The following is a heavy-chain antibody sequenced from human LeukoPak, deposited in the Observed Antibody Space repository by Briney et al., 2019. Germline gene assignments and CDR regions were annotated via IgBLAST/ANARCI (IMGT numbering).Heavy chain of an antibody. CDR1: GGSISSYY. CDR3: ARYDSSGYRY. J-gene: IGHJ4*02. D-gene: IGHD3-22*01. V-gene: IGHV4-59*08. CDR2: ISYSGST. Sequence: SETLSLTCTVSGGSISSYYWSWIRQPPGKGLEWIGYISYSGSTNYNPSLKSRVTISVDTSKNQFSLKLSSVTAADTAVYYCARYDSSGYRYWGQGTLVTVSS.